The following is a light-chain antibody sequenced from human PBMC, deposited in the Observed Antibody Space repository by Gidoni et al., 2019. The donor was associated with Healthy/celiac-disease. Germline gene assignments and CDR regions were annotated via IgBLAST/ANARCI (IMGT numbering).Light chain of an antibody. V-gene: IGKV3-15*01. CDR2: GAS. Sequence: EIVMTQSPATLSVSPGERATLSCRASQSVSSNLAWYQQKPGQAPRLLIYGASTRATGIPARFSGSGSGTEFTLTISSLQSEGFAVYYCQQYNNWPGFGQXTKVEIK. CDR1: QSVSSN. J-gene: IGKJ1*01. CDR3: QQYNNWPG.